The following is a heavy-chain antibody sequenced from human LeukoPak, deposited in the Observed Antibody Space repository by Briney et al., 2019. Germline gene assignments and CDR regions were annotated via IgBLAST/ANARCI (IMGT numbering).Heavy chain of an antibody. J-gene: IGHJ5*02. CDR2: ISAYNGNT. CDR1: GYTFTSYG. D-gene: IGHD5-12*01. Sequence: GASVKVSCKASGYTFTSYGISWVRQAPGQGLEWMGWISAYNGNTNYAQKLQGRVTMTTDTSTSTAYMELRSLRSDDTAVYYCAREVVATPSYNWFDPWGQGTLVTVSS. V-gene: IGHV1-18*01. CDR3: AREVVATPSYNWFDP.